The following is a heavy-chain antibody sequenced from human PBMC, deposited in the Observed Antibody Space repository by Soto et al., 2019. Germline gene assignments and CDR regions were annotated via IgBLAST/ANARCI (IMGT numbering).Heavy chain of an antibody. CDR1: GFTFSAHT. Sequence: EVQLVESGGGLVQPGGSLRLSCAASGFTFSAHTMNWVRQAPGKGLEWISYISSESETIYYADSVKGRFTISRDNAKNSLFLQMNSLGAGDTAVYYWADRRGGGEWGQGTLVTVSS. CDR2: ISSESETI. D-gene: IGHD3-16*01. V-gene: IGHV3-48*01. J-gene: IGHJ4*02. CDR3: ADRRGGGE.